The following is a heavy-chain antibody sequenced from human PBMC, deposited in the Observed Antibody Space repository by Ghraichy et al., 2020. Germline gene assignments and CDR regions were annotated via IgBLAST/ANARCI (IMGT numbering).Heavy chain of an antibody. D-gene: IGHD1-26*01. CDR3: ARDLEGIVGATTGQSYVGY. CDR1: GYTFTSYG. J-gene: IGHJ4*02. CDR2: ISAYNGNT. Sequence: ASVKVSCKASGYTFTSYGISWVRQAPGQGLEWMGWISAYNGNTNYAQKLQGRVTMTTDTSTSTAYMELRSLRSDDTAVYYCARDLEGIVGATTGQSYVGYWGQGTLVTVSS. V-gene: IGHV1-18*01.